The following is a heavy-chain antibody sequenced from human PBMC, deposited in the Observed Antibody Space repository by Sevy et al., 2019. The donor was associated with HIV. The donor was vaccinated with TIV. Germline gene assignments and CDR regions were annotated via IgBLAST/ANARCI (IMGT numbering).Heavy chain of an antibody. Sequence: SETLSLTCAVYGESFSGFYWSWIRQPPGKGLEWIGDIIPAGITNYNPSLKSRVTISIDTSKNQFSLKMNSVTAAGTAVYYCARGQWEHPYWGQGTQVTVSS. V-gene: IGHV4-34*01. D-gene: IGHD1-26*01. CDR3: ARGQWEHPY. J-gene: IGHJ4*02. CDR2: IIPAGIT. CDR1: GESFSGFY.